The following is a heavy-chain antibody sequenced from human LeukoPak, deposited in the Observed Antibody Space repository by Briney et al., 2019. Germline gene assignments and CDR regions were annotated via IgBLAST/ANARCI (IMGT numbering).Heavy chain of an antibody. CDR3: ARARSHTPAAIEDEEVYWFDP. CDR1: GGSISSSSYY. D-gene: IGHD2-2*02. Sequence: PSETLSLTCTVSGGSISSSSYYWGWIRQPPGKGLEWIGSIYYSGSTYYNPSLKSRVTISVDTSKNQFSLKLSSVTAADTAVYYCARARSHTPAAIEDEEVYWFDPWGQGTLVTVSS. CDR2: IYYSGST. V-gene: IGHV4-39*07. J-gene: IGHJ5*02.